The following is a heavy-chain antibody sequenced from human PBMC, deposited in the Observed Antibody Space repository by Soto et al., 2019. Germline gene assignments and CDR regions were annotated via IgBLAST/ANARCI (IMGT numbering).Heavy chain of an antibody. CDR1: GGSNIGYY. CDR3: ARGVGSSPPGY. V-gene: IGHV4-59*01. D-gene: IGHD1-26*01. Sequence: PSESLRPTVAIGGGSNIGYYWSCIRQKPGQGLEWIGYIYASGIPYYNPSLRSRVTISADTSKNQISLKLTSPTAADTAVYYGARGVGSSPPGYWGRGTLVTVSS. J-gene: IGHJ4*02. CDR2: IYASGIP.